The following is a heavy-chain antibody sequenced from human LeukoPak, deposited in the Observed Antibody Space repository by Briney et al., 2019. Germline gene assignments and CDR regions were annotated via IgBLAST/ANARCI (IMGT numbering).Heavy chain of an antibody. CDR1: GGSIYNVRYY. J-gene: IGHJ4*02. D-gene: IGHD2-15*01. CDR2: IYYSGST. Sequence: PSETLSLTCTVSGGSIYNVRYYWGWIRQPPGKGLEWIGTIYYSGSTYYNPSLKSRVTISVDTSKNQFSLKLSSVTAADTAVYYCAGVADFTDYWGQGTLVTVSS. CDR3: AGVADFTDY. V-gene: IGHV4-39*07.